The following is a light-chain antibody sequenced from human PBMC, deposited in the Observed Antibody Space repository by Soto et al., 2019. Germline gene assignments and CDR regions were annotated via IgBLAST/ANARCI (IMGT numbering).Light chain of an antibody. CDR1: QSVGST. CDR2: GVS. V-gene: IGKV3-15*01. Sequence: IVMTQSPATLSVSPGERATLSCRASQSVGSTLAWYQQKPGQAPRLLIYGVSTRATGIPARFSGSGSGTEFTLTISSLQSEDFAVYYCQQYGSSLSTFGQGTKVDIK. J-gene: IGKJ1*01. CDR3: QQYGSSLST.